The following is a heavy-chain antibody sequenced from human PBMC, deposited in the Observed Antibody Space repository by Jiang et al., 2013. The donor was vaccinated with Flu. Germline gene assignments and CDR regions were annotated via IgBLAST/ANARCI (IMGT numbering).Heavy chain of an antibody. J-gene: IGHJ6*02. Sequence: SGAEVKKPGSSVKVSCKASGGTFSRSAISWVRQAPGQRLEWMGGIIPIFGRPNYAQKFQGRVTITADTSTSTAYMELSSLRSEDTAVYYCARGEYFDFWSAGDGMLYYYYGMDVWGQGTTVTVSS. D-gene: IGHD3-3*01. CDR3: ARGEYFDFWSAGDGMLYYYYGMDV. V-gene: IGHV1-69*06. CDR2: IIPIFGRP. CDR1: GGTFSRSA.